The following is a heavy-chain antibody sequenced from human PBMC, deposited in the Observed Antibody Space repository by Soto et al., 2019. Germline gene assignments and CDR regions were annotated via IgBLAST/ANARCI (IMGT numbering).Heavy chain of an antibody. CDR1: GFTFSSYS. V-gene: IGHV3-21*01. J-gene: IGHJ3*02. CDR3: ARGRVGATRRAFDI. Sequence: GGSLRLSCAASGFTFSSYSMNWVRQAPGKGLEWVSSISSSSSYIYYADSVEGRFTISRDNAKNSLYLQMNSLRAEDTAVYYCARGRVGATRRAFDIWGQGTMVTVSS. CDR2: ISSSSSYI. D-gene: IGHD1-26*01.